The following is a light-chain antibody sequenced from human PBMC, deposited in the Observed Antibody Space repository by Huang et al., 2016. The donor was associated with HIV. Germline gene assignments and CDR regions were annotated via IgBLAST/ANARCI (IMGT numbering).Light chain of an antibody. V-gene: IGKV1-33*01. CDR3: QQYDSLYT. Sequence: DIQMTQSPSSLSVSVGDRVTITCQASQDIRNYLNWYQQKPGKAPKLLVVDSSNLQSGVPGRFSGNGSGTNFYFTIDSLQPEDTAKYYCQQYDSLYTFGQGTTLEIK. CDR2: DSS. CDR1: QDIRNY. J-gene: IGKJ2*01.